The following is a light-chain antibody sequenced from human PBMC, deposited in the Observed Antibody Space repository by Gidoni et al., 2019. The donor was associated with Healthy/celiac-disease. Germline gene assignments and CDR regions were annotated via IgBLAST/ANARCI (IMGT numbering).Light chain of an antibody. V-gene: IGLV2-8*01. CDR1: SMDVGGYNY. CDR2: EVS. J-gene: IGLJ2*01. Sequence: QSALTQPPSASGSPGQSVTISCTGTSMDVGGYNYVSWYQQHPGKAPKLMIYEVSKRPSGVPDRFSGSKSGNTASLTVSGLQAEDEADYYCSSYAGSNNFEVFGGGTKLTVL. CDR3: SSYAGSNNFEV.